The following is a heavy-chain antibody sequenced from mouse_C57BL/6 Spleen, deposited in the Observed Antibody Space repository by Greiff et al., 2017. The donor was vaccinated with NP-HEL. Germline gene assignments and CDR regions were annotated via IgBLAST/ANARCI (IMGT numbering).Heavy chain of an antibody. CDR1: GYTFTSYW. Sequence: QVHVKQPGAELVKPGASVKLSCKASGYTFTSYWMHWVKQRPGRGLEWIGRIDPNSGGTKYNEKFKSKATLTVDKPSSTAYMQLSSLTSEDSAVYYCARRYYGSSYDWYFDVWGTGTTVTVSS. D-gene: IGHD1-1*01. CDR2: IDPNSGGT. CDR3: ARRYYGSSYDWYFDV. J-gene: IGHJ1*03. V-gene: IGHV1-72*01.